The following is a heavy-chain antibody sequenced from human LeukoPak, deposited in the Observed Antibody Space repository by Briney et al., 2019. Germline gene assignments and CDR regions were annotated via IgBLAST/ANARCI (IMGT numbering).Heavy chain of an antibody. CDR2: VYTSWTT. Sequence: SETLSLTCTVSGGSMSTYYWTWLRQPAGKGLEWVGRVYTSWTTNYNPSLKSRVTRSVDTSKNQFSLKLRSVTAADTAVYYCARMYCSSTSCYSGVWGQGTLVTVSS. CDR1: GGSMSTYY. V-gene: IGHV4-4*07. CDR3: ARMYCSSTSCYSGV. D-gene: IGHD2-2*01. J-gene: IGHJ4*02.